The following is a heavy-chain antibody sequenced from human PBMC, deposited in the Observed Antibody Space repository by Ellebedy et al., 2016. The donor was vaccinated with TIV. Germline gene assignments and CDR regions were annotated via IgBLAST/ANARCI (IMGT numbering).Heavy chain of an antibody. Sequence: SETLSLTCTVSGVPISGSYWSWIRQSPGKGLEWIGYIYDSGSTHYNPSLESRVPISADTSRNQFSLKLSSVTAADTAVYYCARPVNNGWRRNSWFDPWGQGTQVTVSS. J-gene: IGHJ5*02. V-gene: IGHV4-59*08. CDR3: ARPVNNGWRRNSWFDP. CDR1: GVPISGSY. CDR2: IYDSGST. D-gene: IGHD2/OR15-2a*01.